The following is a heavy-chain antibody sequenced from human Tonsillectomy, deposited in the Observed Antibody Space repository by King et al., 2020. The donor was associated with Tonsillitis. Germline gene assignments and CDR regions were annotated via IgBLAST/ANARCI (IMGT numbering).Heavy chain of an antibody. CDR3: ACSTPIHDYGGNSEFSSAEDLHH. J-gene: IGHJ1*01. CDR2: ISSSTTYI. V-gene: IGHV3-21*01. Sequence: VQLVESGGGLVKPGGSLRLSCAASGFTFSSYTMNWVRQAPGKGLEWVSSISSSTTYIYYADSVKGRFTISRDNAKNSLYLHMSSLRAEDTAVYYCACSTPIHDYGGNSEFSSAEDLHHWGQGTLVTVSS. CDR1: GFTFSSYT. D-gene: IGHD4-23*01.